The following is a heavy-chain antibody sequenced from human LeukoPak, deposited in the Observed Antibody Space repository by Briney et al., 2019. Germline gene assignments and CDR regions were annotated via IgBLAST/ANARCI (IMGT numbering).Heavy chain of an antibody. CDR1: GGSISNSNW. Sequence: SGTLSLTCAVSGGSISNSNWWTWVRQPPGKGLEWIGEIYHNEYTNYNPSLNSRVTISLNKSKNQFSLQLRSVTAADTAVYFCARGLYWVPGYYSGNYFDYWGQGTLVTVSS. CDR3: ARGLYWVPGYYSGNYFDY. V-gene: IGHV4-4*02. D-gene: IGHD3-9*01. CDR2: IYHNEYT. J-gene: IGHJ4*02.